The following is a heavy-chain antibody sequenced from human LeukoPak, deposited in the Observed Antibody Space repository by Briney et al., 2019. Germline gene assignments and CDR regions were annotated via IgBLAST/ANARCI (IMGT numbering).Heavy chain of an antibody. CDR1: GFTFSSYA. CDR3: AKAVKRITMIVVVIKRADYFDY. Sequence: GGSLRLSCAASGFTFSSYAMSWVRQAPGKGLEWVSAISGSGGSTYYADSVKGRFTISRDNSKNTLYLQMNSLRAEDTAVYYCAKAVKRITMIVVVIKRADYFDYWGQGTLVTVSS. CDR2: ISGSGGST. D-gene: IGHD3-22*01. J-gene: IGHJ4*02. V-gene: IGHV3-23*01.